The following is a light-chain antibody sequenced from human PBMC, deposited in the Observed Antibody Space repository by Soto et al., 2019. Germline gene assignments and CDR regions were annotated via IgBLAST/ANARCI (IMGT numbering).Light chain of an antibody. CDR3: QQYTSVPRT. CDR1: QGITNS. J-gene: IGKJ4*01. V-gene: IGKV1-27*01. CDR2: GAS. Sequence: EIQMTQSPSSLSASVGDRVTLTCRASQGITNSLAWYQQKPGKVPRLLMYGASNLPSGVSARFAGSGSGTEFTLSISSLQPGDVAIYYCQQYTSVPRTFGGGTKVDIK.